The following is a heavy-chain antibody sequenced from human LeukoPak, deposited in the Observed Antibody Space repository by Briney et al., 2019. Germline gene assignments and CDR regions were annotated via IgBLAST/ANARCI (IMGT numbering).Heavy chain of an antibody. Sequence: GGSLRLSCAASGFTFSDYYMSWIRQAPGKGLEWVSYISTSNSTIYYADSVKGRFTISRDNAKNSLYLQMNSLRAEDTAIYFCARVPRGYFYYYYMDVWGKGTTVTVSS. J-gene: IGHJ6*03. CDR3: ARVPRGYFYYYYMDV. CDR1: GFTFSDYY. V-gene: IGHV3-11*04. CDR2: ISTSNSTI.